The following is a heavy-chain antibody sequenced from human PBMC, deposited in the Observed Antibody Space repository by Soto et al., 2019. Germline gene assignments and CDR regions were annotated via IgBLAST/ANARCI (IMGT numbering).Heavy chain of an antibody. D-gene: IGHD3-22*01. J-gene: IGHJ4*02. CDR2: IILPFGTP. CDR1: GTTFSNFA. Sequence: QVRLVQSGAEVKKTGSSVKVSCAASGTTFSNFAIGWVRQAPGQGPEWMGGIILPFGTPNYAQKFQGRVTISADESMTTAYMELRGLQSEDTAVYYCVRGPDYEGYFDYWGQGTLVTVSS. CDR3: VRGPDYEGYFDY. V-gene: IGHV1-69*12.